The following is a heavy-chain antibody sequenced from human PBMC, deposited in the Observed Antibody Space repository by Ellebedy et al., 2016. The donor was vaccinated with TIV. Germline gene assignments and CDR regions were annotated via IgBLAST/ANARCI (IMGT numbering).Heavy chain of an antibody. CDR1: GFTFRNYA. CDR2: IGPSSNYA. V-gene: IGHV3-23*01. CDR3: ASGMVAPVFDY. Sequence: PGGSLRLSCVASGFTFRNYAMAWVRQAPGKGLEWLSAIGPSSNYAFYADSVKGRFTISRDNSKNTLYLQMNSLRAEDTAVYYCASGMVAPVFDYWGQGTLVTVSS. D-gene: IGHD1-26*01. J-gene: IGHJ4*02.